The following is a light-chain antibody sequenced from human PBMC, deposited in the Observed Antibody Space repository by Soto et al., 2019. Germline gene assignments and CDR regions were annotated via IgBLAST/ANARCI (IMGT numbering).Light chain of an antibody. J-gene: IGKJ1*01. CDR3: QHYGSSSWT. CDR1: QSVHRSY. Sequence: EIVLTQSPGTLSLSPGERATLSCRAGQSVHRSYLAWYQQKPGQAPRLLIYGASSRATGIPDRFSGSGSGTDFTLSISRLEPEDFAVYYCQHYGSSSWTFGQGTKVDIK. CDR2: GAS. V-gene: IGKV3-20*01.